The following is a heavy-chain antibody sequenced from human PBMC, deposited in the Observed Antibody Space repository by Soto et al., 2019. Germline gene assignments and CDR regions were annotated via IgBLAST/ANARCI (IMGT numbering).Heavy chain of an antibody. CDR2: ISAYNGNT. CDR1: GSTFNSYG. J-gene: IGHJ4*02. D-gene: IGHD3-3*01. Sequence: QVLLVQSGAEVKKPGASVKVSCKASGSTFNSYGVSWVRQAPGQGLEWMGWISAYNGNTKYSQNLQGRVTMTIDTTTSSAYLEVRSLRSDDTAIYYCARYCWSGQLPFYFDQWGQGTLVTVSS. V-gene: IGHV1-18*01. CDR3: ARYCWSGQLPFYFDQ.